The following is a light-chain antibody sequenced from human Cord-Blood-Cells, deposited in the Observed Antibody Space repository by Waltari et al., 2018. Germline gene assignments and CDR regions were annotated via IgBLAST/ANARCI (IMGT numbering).Light chain of an antibody. CDR3: QQYNSYWT. CDR2: TAS. V-gene: IGKV1-5*03. CDR1: QSISSW. J-gene: IGKJ1*01. Sequence: DIQMTQSPSTLSASVGDRVTITCRASQSISSWLAWYQQKPGKAPKILIYTASSLESGVPSRFSGSGSGTEFTLTISSLQPDDFATYYCQQYNSYWTFGQGTKVEIK.